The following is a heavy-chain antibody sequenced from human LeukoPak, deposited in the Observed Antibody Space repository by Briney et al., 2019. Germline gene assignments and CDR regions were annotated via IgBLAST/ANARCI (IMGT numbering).Heavy chain of an antibody. D-gene: IGHD6-19*01. CDR2: IYYSGST. V-gene: IGHV4-59*12. Sequence: SETLSLTCTVSSGSINNYYWSWIRQPPGKGLEWIGYIYYSGSTNYNPSLKSRVTISVDTSKNQFSLKLSSVTAADTAVYYCARDRYSSGWYNWFDPWGQGTLVTVSS. CDR3: ARDRYSSGWYNWFDP. CDR1: SGSINNYY. J-gene: IGHJ5*02.